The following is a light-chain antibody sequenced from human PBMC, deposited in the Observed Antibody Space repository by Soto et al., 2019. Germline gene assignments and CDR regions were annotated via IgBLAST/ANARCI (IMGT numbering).Light chain of an antibody. CDR3: VSWDGSLNSLL. CDR1: SSIIGSNF. V-gene: IGLV1-47*01. CDR2: GTH. J-gene: IGLJ2*01. Sequence: QSVLTQPPSASGTPGLRVTISCSGSSSIIGSNFVYWYQHLPGAAPKLLIYGTHQRPSGVPDRFSASKSGASASLAISGLRSEDEADYYCVSWDGSLNSLLFGGGTKVTVL.